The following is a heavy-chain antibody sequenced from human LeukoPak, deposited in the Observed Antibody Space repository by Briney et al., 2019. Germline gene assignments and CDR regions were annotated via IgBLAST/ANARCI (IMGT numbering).Heavy chain of an antibody. CDR2: IYYSGNT. CDR3: ARQPALTHSHLDY. CDR1: GGSISTSAYY. V-gene: IGHV4-39*01. J-gene: IGHJ4*02. Sequence: SETLSLSCIVSGGSISTSAYYWGWIRQPPGEGLQWIGSIYYSGNTYYNSSLKSRVTISVDTSTSQFSLRLSSVTAADTAVYYCARQPALTHSHLDYWGQGTLVTVSS.